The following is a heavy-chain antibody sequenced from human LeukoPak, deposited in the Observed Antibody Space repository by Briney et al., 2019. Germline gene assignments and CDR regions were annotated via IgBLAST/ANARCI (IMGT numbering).Heavy chain of an antibody. CDR3: AKGKYYDILTGWDYFDY. J-gene: IGHJ4*02. V-gene: IGHV3-9*01. CDR1: GFTFDDYA. D-gene: IGHD3-9*01. CDR2: ISWNSGSI. Sequence: GGSLRLSCAASGFTFDDYAMHWVRQAPGKGLEWVSGISWNSGSIGYADSVKGRFTISRDNAKNSLYLQMNSLRAEVTALYYCAKGKYYDILTGWDYFDYWGQGTLVTVSS.